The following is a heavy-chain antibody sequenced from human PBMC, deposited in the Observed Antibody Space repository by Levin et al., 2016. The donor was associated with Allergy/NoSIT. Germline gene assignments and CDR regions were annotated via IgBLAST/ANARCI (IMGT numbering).Heavy chain of an antibody. CDR2: ISWNSDGI. D-gene: IGHD5-24*01. Sequence: SLKISCAASGFTFDDYAMHWVRQAPGKGLEWVSGISWNSDGIHYADSVKGRFTISRDNAKSSLYLQMNSLRPEDTALFYCAKDRLTDAYNYDFDYWGQGTLVTVSS. J-gene: IGHJ4*02. CDR1: GFTFDDYA. CDR3: AKDRLTDAYNYDFDY. V-gene: IGHV3-9*01.